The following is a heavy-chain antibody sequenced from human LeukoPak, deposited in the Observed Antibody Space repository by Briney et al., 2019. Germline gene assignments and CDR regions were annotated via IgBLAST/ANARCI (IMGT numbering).Heavy chain of an antibody. CDR2: IYSNGHI. J-gene: IGHJ4*02. CDR1: SDSISSSSYL. CDR3: ARRHYGSGNIDS. Sequence: SETLSLTCSVSSDSISSSSYLWVWVRQPPGKGLEWIGDIYSNGHISYNPSLKSRAAISVDTSKNQFSLNLSSVTAADTALYYCARRHYGSGNIDSWGQGTLVTVSS. V-gene: IGHV4-39*01. D-gene: IGHD3-10*01.